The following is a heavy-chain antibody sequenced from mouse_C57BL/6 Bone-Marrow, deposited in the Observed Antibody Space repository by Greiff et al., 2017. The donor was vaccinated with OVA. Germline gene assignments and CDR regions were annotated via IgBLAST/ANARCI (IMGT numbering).Heavy chain of an antibody. Sequence: VQRVESGAELVKPGASVKISCKASGYTFTDYYINWVKQRPGQGLEWIGKIGPGSGSTYYNEKFKGKATLTADKSSSTAYMQLSSLTSEDSAVYFCARWGYDGCYVLYAMDYWGQGTSVTVSS. CDR2: IGPGSGST. CDR1: GYTFTDYY. CDR3: ARWGYDGCYVLYAMDY. J-gene: IGHJ4*01. D-gene: IGHD2-3*01. V-gene: IGHV1-77*01.